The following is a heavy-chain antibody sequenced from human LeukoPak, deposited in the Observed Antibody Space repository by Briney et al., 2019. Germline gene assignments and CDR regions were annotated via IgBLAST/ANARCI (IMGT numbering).Heavy chain of an antibody. J-gene: IGHJ4*02. Sequence: SETLSLTCTVSGVSISSSSYYWGWIRQPPGKGLEWIGSIYYSGSTYYNPSLKSRVTISVDTSKNQFSLKLSSVTAADTAVYYCARPGRRDYFDYWGQGTLVTVSS. CDR1: GVSISSSSYY. CDR2: IYYSGST. V-gene: IGHV4-39*01. D-gene: IGHD3-10*01. CDR3: ARPGRRDYFDY.